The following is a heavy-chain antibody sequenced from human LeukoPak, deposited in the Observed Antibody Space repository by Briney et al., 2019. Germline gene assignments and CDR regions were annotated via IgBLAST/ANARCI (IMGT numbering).Heavy chain of an antibody. V-gene: IGHV1-8*01. CDR1: GYTFTSYD. CDR2: MNPNTGNT. J-gene: IGHJ4*02. CDR3: ARKFLGSRGYYFDY. Sequence: ASVKVSCKASGYTFTSYDINWVRQATGQGLEWMGWMNPNTGNTGYAQKFQGRVTMTRDTSISTAYMELSSLRSDDTAVYYCARKFLGSRGYYFDYWGQGTLVTVSS. D-gene: IGHD3-10*01.